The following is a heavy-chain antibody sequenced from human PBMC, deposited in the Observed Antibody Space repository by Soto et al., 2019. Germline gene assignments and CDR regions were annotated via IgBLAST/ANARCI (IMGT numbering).Heavy chain of an antibody. Sequence: EVQLVESGGGLVQPGGSLRLSCAASGFTFSSYWMHWVRQAPGKGLVWVSRVNNDGSGTIYADSVKGRFTISRDNAKNTEYLEMNSLRAEDKALSFCTRGGYMHAFDMWGQGTMVTVSS. CDR2: VNNDGSGT. CDR3: TRGGYMHAFDM. D-gene: IGHD6-13*01. V-gene: IGHV3-74*01. CDR1: GFTFSSYW. J-gene: IGHJ3*02.